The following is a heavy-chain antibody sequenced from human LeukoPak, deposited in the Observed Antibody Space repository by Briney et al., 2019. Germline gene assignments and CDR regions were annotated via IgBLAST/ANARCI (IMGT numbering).Heavy chain of an antibody. Sequence: PGGSLRLSCAASGFTFSSYGMHWVRQAPGKGLEWVAVIWYDGSNKYYADSVKGRLTISRDNSKNTLYLQMNSLRAEDTAVYYCAREPAAILKFDYWGQGTLVTVSS. J-gene: IGHJ4*02. CDR2: IWYDGSNK. D-gene: IGHD2-2*02. CDR3: AREPAAILKFDY. V-gene: IGHV3-33*01. CDR1: GFTFSSYG.